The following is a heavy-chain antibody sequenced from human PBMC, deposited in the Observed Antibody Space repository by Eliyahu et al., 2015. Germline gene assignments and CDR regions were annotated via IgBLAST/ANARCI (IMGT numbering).Heavy chain of an antibody. D-gene: IGHD3-16*02. V-gene: IGHV3-23*04. Sequence: EVQLVQSGGGLVQPGGSLRLXCAAXGFSFSNYAMSWVRQAPGKGLEXVSTITGSGSTTQYADSLRGRFTISRDDSKNTLYLQMNGLRVEDTALYYCATFITSRDHWGQGTLVTVSS. CDR2: ITGSGSTT. CDR3: ATFITSRDH. CDR1: GFSFSNYA. J-gene: IGHJ4*02.